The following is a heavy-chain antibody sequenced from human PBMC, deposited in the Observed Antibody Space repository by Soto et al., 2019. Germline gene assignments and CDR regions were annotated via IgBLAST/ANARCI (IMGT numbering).Heavy chain of an antibody. J-gene: IGHJ4*02. D-gene: IGHD2-8*01. V-gene: IGHV1-8*01. CDR1: GYTFTSYD. CDR3: ARDPLARVYATPLSDY. CDR2: MNPNSGNT. Sequence: QVQLVQSGAEVKKPGASVKVSCKASGYTFTSYDINWVRQATGQGLEWMGWMNPNSGNTGYAQKFQGRVTMTRNTSISTAYMELSSLRSEDTAVYYCARDPLARVYATPLSDYWGQGTLVTVSS.